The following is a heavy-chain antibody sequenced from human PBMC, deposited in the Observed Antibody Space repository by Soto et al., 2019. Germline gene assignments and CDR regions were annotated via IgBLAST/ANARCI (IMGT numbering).Heavy chain of an antibody. V-gene: IGHV3-30*18. Sequence: QVQLVESGGGVVQPGRSLRLSCAASGFTFSSYGMHWVRQAPGKGLEWVAVISYDGSNKYYADSVKGRFTISRDNSKNTLSLQMNSLRAEDTAVYYCAKEAPGSGWYYYYYGMDVWGQGTTVTVSS. D-gene: IGHD6-19*01. CDR2: ISYDGSNK. J-gene: IGHJ6*02. CDR1: GFTFSSYG. CDR3: AKEAPGSGWYYYYYGMDV.